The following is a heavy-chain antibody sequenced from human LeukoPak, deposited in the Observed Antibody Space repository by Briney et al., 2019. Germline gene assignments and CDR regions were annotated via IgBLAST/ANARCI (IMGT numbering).Heavy chain of an antibody. J-gene: IGHJ4*02. D-gene: IGHD4-23*01. CDR2: ISAYNGNT. CDR1: GYTVTSYG. CDR3: ARAGPWAATNSGTEGY. Sequence: ASVKVSCKAAGYTVTSYGISWVRQAPGQGLEWRGWISAYNGNTNYAQKHQGRVTMTTDTSTSTAYMELRSLRSDDTAVYYCARAGPWAATNSGTEGYWGQGTLVTVSS. V-gene: IGHV1-18*01.